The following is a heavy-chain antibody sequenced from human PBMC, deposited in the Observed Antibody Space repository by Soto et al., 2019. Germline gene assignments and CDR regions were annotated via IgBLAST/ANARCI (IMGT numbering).Heavy chain of an antibody. CDR1: GFTFSSYA. CDR2: ISYDGSNK. Sequence: GGSLRLSCAASGFTFSSYAMHWVRQAPGKGLEWVAVISYDGSNKYYADSVKGRFTISRDNSKNTLYLQMNSLRAEDTAVYYCARARGYSYGGHLDYWGQGTLVTVSS. V-gene: IGHV3-30-3*01. CDR3: ARARGYSYGGHLDY. J-gene: IGHJ4*02. D-gene: IGHD5-18*01.